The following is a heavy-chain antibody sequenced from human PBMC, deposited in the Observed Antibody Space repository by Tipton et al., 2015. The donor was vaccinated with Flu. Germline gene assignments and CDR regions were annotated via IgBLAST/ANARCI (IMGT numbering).Heavy chain of an antibody. Sequence: VQLVQSGGVVVQPGGSLRLSCAASGFTFDDYAMHWVRQAPGKSLEWVSLISWDGGSTYYADSVKGRFTISRDNSLNSLYLQMNSLRAEDTALYYCTRGIAVSGTTYFTYVGDRGQRTLVTVHS. D-gene: IGHD6-13*01. CDR3: TRGIAVSGTTYFTYVGD. J-gene: IGHJ4*01. CDR2: ISWDGGST. V-gene: IGHV3-43D*03. CDR1: GFTFDDYA.